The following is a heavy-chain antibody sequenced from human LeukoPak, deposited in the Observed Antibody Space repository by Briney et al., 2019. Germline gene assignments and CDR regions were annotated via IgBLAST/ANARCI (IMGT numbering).Heavy chain of an antibody. CDR2: INHSGST. CDR1: GGSFSGYY. D-gene: IGHD3-22*01. Sequence: KPSETLSLTCAVYGGSFSGYYWSWIRQPPGKGLEWIGEINHSGSTNYNPSLKSRVTISVDTSKNQFSLKLSSVTAADTAVYYCASTSYYYDSSGYSVFDYWGQGTLVTVSS. CDR3: ASTSYYYDSSGYSVFDY. V-gene: IGHV4-34*01. J-gene: IGHJ4*02.